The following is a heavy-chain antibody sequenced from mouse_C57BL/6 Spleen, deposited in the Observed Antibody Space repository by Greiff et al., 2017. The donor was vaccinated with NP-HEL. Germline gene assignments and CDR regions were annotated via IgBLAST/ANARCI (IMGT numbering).Heavy chain of an antibody. Sequence: QVQLQQSGAELVKPGASVKMSCKASGYTFTSYWITWVKQRPGQGLEWIGDIYPGSGSTNYNEKFKSKATLTVDTSSSTAYMQLSSLTSEDSAVYYCAREKGLRGYYAMDYWGQGTSVTVSS. CDR3: AREKGLRGYYAMDY. CDR1: GYTFTSYW. D-gene: IGHD2-4*01. J-gene: IGHJ4*01. V-gene: IGHV1-55*01. CDR2: IYPGSGST.